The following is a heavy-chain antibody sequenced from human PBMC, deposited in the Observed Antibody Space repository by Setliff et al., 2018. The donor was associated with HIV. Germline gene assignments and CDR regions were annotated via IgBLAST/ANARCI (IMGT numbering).Heavy chain of an antibody. Sequence: LSLTCTVSGGSINRSNYYWGWIRQPPGKGLEWIGTISYTGSTYYDPSLKSRVTMSVDTSKNQFSLKLSSVTAADTAVYYCARLRYSVFDYWGHGTLVTVSS. CDR2: ISYTGST. CDR1: GGSINRSNYY. CDR3: ARLRYSVFDY. D-gene: IGHD3-9*01. J-gene: IGHJ4*01. V-gene: IGHV4-39*07.